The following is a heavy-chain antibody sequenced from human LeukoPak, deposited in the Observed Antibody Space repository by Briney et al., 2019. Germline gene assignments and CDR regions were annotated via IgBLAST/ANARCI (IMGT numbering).Heavy chain of an antibody. Sequence: PGGSLRLSCAASGISFGSYWVTWVRQAPGKGLEWVANIGQDGTETVYVGSVKGRFTISRDNARKLLFLQMNSLRADDTAVYYCAIPFSYDGSRYYHAYWGQGTLVSVSS. J-gene: IGHJ4*02. D-gene: IGHD3-22*01. V-gene: IGHV3-7*01. CDR3: AIPFSYDGSRYYHAY. CDR1: GISFGSYW. CDR2: IGQDGTET.